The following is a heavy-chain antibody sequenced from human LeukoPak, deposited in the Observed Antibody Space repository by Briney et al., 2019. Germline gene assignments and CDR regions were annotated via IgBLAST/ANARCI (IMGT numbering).Heavy chain of an antibody. Sequence: ASVKVSCKASGYTFSGYYMHWVRQAPGQGLEWMGWINPDSGGTNYAQKFQGRVTMTRDTSISTAYMELSRLRSDDTAVYYCARDREQQQIYDYWGQGTLVTVSS. CDR2: INPDSGGT. J-gene: IGHJ4*02. CDR3: ARDREQQQIYDY. V-gene: IGHV1-2*02. CDR1: GYTFSGYY. D-gene: IGHD6-13*01.